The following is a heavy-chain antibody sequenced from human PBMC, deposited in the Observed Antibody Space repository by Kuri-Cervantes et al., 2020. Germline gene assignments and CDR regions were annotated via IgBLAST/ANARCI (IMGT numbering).Heavy chain of an antibody. Sequence: LSLTCAASGFTFSSYAMHWVRQAPGKGLEWVAIISYDGSNKYYADSVKGRFTISRDNAKNSLYLQMNSLRAEDTAVYYCARRGVGASLHYYYYGMDVWGQGTTVTVSS. V-gene: IGHV3-30-3*01. J-gene: IGHJ6*02. CDR3: ARRGVGASLHYYYYGMDV. CDR1: GFTFSSYA. D-gene: IGHD2-15*01. CDR2: ISYDGSNK.